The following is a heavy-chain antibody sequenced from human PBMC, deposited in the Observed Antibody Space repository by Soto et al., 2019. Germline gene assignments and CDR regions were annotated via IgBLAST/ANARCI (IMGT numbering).Heavy chain of an antibody. Sequence: QVQLVQSGAEVKKPGSSVKVSCKASGGTFSSYAISWVRQAPGQGLEWMGGIIPIFGIANYAQKFQGRVTITADESTSTAYMELSSLRSEDTAVYYCARDTPNYYDSSGYPYNWFDPWGQGTLVTVSS. CDR2: IIPIFGIA. J-gene: IGHJ5*02. CDR3: ARDTPNYYDSSGYPYNWFDP. D-gene: IGHD3-22*01. V-gene: IGHV1-69*12. CDR1: GGTFSSYA.